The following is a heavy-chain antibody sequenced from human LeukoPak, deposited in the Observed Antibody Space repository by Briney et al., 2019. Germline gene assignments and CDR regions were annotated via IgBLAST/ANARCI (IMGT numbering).Heavy chain of an antibody. V-gene: IGHV3-15*04. CDR2: IESKTDGGTT. D-gene: IGHD2-2*01. Sequence: KPGGSLRLSCAASGFTFSSAWMSWVRQAPGKGLEWVGRIESKTDGGTTDYAAPVKGRFTISRDDSKDTLYLQMISLKTEDTAVYYCTTGYCSSTSCWYYFDYWGQGTLVTVSS. CDR3: TTGYCSSTSCWYYFDY. J-gene: IGHJ4*02. CDR1: GFTFSSAW.